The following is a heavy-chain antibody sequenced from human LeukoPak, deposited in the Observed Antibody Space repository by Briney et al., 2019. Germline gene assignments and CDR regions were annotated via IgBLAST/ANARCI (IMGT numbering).Heavy chain of an antibody. D-gene: IGHD3-22*01. CDR1: GFTFSSYG. CDR2: IWYDGSNK. CDR3: ASYYYDSSVYYGPFDY. Sequence: GGSLRLSCAASGFTFSSYGMHWVRQAPGKGLEWVAVIWYDGSNKYYADSVKGRFTISRDNSKNTLYLQMNSLRAEDTAVYYCASYYYDSSVYYGPFDYWGQGTLVTVSS. J-gene: IGHJ4*02. V-gene: IGHV3-33*01.